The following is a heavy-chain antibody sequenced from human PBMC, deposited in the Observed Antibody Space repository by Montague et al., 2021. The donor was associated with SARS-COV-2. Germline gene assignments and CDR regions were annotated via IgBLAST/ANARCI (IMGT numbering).Heavy chain of an antibody. CDR2: ISSSISYI. Sequence: PLRLSCAASGFTFSSYSMNWVRQAPGKGLEWVSSISSSISYIYYADSXXGRFTISRDNAKNSLYLQMNSLRAEDTAVYYCARDDYVWGSYRYSQYNWFDPWGQGTLVTVSS. V-gene: IGHV3-21*01. CDR3: ARDDYVWGSYRYSQYNWFDP. J-gene: IGHJ5*02. D-gene: IGHD3-16*02. CDR1: GFTFSSYS.